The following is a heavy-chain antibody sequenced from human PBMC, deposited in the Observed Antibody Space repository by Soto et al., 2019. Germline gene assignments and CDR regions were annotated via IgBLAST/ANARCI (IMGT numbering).Heavy chain of an antibody. Sequence: QVQLVQSGAEVRQPASSVKVSCKTSGGTFRSYAISLVRHAPGQGLEWMGWIVRIVDTSTYAQKFQGRVTITAYESTSTAYRKLSSLRSDDTALYDCVSVVASPGYPDNWGKGTLVTVSS. V-gene: IGHV1-69*11. CDR2: IVRIVDTS. D-gene: IGHD5-12*01. J-gene: IGHJ4*02. CDR1: GGTFRSYA. CDR3: VSVVASPGYPDN.